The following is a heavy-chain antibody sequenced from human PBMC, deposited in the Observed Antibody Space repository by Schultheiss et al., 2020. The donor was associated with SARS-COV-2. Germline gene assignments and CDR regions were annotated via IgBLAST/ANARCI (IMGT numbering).Heavy chain of an antibody. CDR2: IYSGGST. V-gene: IGHV3-66*01. Sequence: GGSLRLSCAASGFTFSDYYMSWIRQAPGKGLEWVSVIYSGGSTYYADSVKGRFTISRDNSKNTLYLQMNSLRAEDTAVYYCARDEAVAGYFDYWGQGTLVTVSS. CDR1: GFTFSDYY. D-gene: IGHD6-19*01. J-gene: IGHJ4*02. CDR3: ARDEAVAGYFDY.